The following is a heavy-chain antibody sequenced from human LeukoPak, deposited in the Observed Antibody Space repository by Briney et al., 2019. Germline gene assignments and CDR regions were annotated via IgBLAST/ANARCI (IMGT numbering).Heavy chain of an antibody. CDR1: GDSISSGHNY. Sequence: PSETLSLTCTVSGDSISSGHNYWSWIRQPPGKGLEWIGYIYYSGSTNYNPSLKSRVTISVDTSKNQFSLKLSSVTAADTAVYYCARYRTDFWSGSNWFDPWGQGTLVTVSS. CDR3: ARYRTDFWSGSNWFDP. V-gene: IGHV4-61*01. J-gene: IGHJ5*02. D-gene: IGHD3-3*01. CDR2: IYYSGST.